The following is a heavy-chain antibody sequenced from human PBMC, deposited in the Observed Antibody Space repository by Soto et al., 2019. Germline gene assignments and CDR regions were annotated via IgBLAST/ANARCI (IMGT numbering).Heavy chain of an antibody. Sequence: PGGSLRLSCAASGFTFSSYATSWVRQAPGKGLEWVSAISGSGGSTYYADSVKGRFTISRDNSKNTLYLQMNSLRAEDTAVYYCAESRSHLTGYPPSGYYFDYWGQGTLVTVSS. CDR1: GFTFSSYA. V-gene: IGHV3-23*01. CDR3: AESRSHLTGYPPSGYYFDY. CDR2: ISGSGGST. D-gene: IGHD3-9*01. J-gene: IGHJ4*02.